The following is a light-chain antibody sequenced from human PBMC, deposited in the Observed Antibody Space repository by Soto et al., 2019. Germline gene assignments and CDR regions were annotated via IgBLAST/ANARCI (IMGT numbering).Light chain of an antibody. J-gene: IGKJ1*01. V-gene: IGKV3-15*01. CDR2: GAS. CDR1: QSVSSSY. CDR3: QQSSNWPRT. Sequence: EIVMTQSPVTLSLSPGERATLSCRASQSVSSSYLAWYQQRPGQPPRLLIYGASTRAAGISARFSGSGSGTEFTLTISSLQSEDFAVYYCQQSSNWPRTFGQGTKVDIK.